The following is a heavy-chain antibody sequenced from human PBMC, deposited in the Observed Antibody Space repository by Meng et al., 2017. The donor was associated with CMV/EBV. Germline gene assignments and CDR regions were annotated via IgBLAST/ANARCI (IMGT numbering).Heavy chain of an antibody. CDR1: GCSISSYY. CDR2: IYYSGST. CDR3: ARGTEDYDFWLDY. J-gene: IGHJ4*02. Sequence: SETLSLTCTVSGCSISSYYWSWIRQPPGKGLEWIGYIYYSGSTNYNPSLKSRVTISVDTSKNQFSLKLSSVTAADTAVYYCARGTEDYDFWLDYWGQATLVTVSS. D-gene: IGHD3-3*01. V-gene: IGHV4-59*01.